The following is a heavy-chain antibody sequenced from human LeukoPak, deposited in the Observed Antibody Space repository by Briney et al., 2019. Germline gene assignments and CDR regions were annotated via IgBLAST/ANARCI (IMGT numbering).Heavy chain of an antibody. J-gene: IGHJ4*02. D-gene: IGHD3-22*01. CDR1: GGSISSYY. CDR3: ARHSLRYDSSGYYLPLFDY. V-gene: IGHV4-59*08. CDR2: IYYSGST. Sequence: SETLSLTCTVSGGSISSYYWSWIRQPPGKGLEWIGYIYYSGSTNYIPSLKSRVTISVDTSKNQFSLKLSSVTAADTAVYYCARHSLRYDSSGYYLPLFDYWGQGTLVTVSS.